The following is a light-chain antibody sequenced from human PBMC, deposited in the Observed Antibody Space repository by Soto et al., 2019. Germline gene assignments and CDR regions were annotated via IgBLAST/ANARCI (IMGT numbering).Light chain of an antibody. CDR3: QQYGSSPRT. V-gene: IGKV3-20*01. CDR2: GAS. CDR1: QSVSSSY. J-gene: IGKJ1*01. Sequence: EIVLTQSPGTLSLSPGERATLSCRASQSVSSSYLAWYQQKPGQAPRLLIYGASSRDTGIPDRFSGSGSGKDFALTISRLEPEDFALYYCQQYGSSPRTFGQGTKVEIK.